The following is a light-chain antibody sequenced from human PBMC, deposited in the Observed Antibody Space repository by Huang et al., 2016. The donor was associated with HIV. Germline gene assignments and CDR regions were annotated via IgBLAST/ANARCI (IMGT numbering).Light chain of an antibody. CDR1: QSIISTY. V-gene: IGKV3-20*01. J-gene: IGKJ2*01. CDR3: QQYGFSPPYT. Sequence: EIVLTQSPGTLSLSPGQRATLSCRASQSIISTYLAWYHHKPGQAPRLISNGASTRATGSPDRFSGRGAGTDYTRTISRLEPEDFGVYYCQQYGFSPPYTFGQGTRLEIK. CDR2: GAS.